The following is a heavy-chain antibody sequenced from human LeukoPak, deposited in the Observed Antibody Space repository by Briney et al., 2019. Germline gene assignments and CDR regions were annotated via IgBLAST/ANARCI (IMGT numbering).Heavy chain of an antibody. V-gene: IGHV3-30*02. J-gene: IGHJ4*02. Sequence: GGSLRLSCAASGFTFSAYGMHWVRQAPGKGLEWVAFTRSDGSYKQYGDSVKGRFTISRDNSKNTLFLQMNSLRAEDTAVHYCAKTYSNSWYFDYWGQGTLVTVSS. CDR2: TRSDGSYK. CDR1: GFTFSAYG. CDR3: AKTYSNSWYFDY. D-gene: IGHD6-13*01.